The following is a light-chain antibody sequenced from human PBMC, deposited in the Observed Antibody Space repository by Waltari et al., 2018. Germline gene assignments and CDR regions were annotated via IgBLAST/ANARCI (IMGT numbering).Light chain of an antibody. Sequence: EIVLTQSPGTLSLSPGERATLSCRTSQSVTGSYLAWYKQNPGQAPRLLISGASSRATGIPDRFSGSGSGPDFTLTISRLEPEDFAVYYCQQYGSSPRTFGQGTRVEIK. V-gene: IGKV3-20*01. J-gene: IGKJ1*01. CDR1: QSVTGSY. CDR3: QQYGSSPRT. CDR2: GAS.